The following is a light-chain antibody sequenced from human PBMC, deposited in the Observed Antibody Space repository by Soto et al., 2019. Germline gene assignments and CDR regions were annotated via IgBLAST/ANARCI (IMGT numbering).Light chain of an antibody. CDR1: QGISSW. CDR3: QQYDSVFT. J-gene: IGKJ5*01. CDR2: GAS. V-gene: IGKV1-33*01. Sequence: DIQITQSPSSFSSSVLERFTITCRASQGISSWLAWYQQKPGKAPKLLIYGASNLETGVPSRFSGSGSGTDFTFTISSLQAEDIATYFCQQYDSVFTFGQGTRLEIK.